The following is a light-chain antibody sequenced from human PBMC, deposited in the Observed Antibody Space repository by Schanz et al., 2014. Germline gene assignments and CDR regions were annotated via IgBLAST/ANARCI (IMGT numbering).Light chain of an antibody. J-gene: IGKJ1*01. CDR1: RSISGN. CDR2: GAS. Sequence: EIVVTQSPATLALSPGERASLSCRASRSISGNLAWYQQKPGQAPRLLIFGASTRATGIPPRFSGSMSGTEFTLTIDSLQSEDFAVYYCQQYYNWPRTFGQGTKVEIK. CDR3: QQYYNWPRT. V-gene: IGKV3-15*01.